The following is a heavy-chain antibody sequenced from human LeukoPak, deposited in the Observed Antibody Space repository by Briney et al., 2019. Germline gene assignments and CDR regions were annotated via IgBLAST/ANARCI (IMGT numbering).Heavy chain of an antibody. V-gene: IGHV4-61*02. CDR3: ARARYFDWLFLGGWFDP. D-gene: IGHD3-9*01. CDR1: GGSISSGSYY. J-gene: IGHJ5*02. Sequence: SETLSLTCTVSGGSISSGSYYWSWIWQPAGKGLEWIGRIYTSGSTNYNPSLKSRVTISVDTSKNQFSLKLSSVTAADTAVYYCARARYFDWLFLGGWFDPWGQGTLVTVSS. CDR2: IYTSGST.